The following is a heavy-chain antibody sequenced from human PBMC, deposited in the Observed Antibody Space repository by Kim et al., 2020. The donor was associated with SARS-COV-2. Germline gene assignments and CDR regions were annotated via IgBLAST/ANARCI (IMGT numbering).Heavy chain of an antibody. CDR3: ARGEAYYYYGMDV. Sequence: ASVKVSCKASGYTFTGYYMHWVRQAPGQGLEWMGRINTNSGGTNYAQKFQGRVTMTRDTSISTAYMELSRLRSDDTAVYYCARGEAYYYYGMDVWGQGTTVTVSS. CDR2: INTNSGGT. D-gene: IGHD1-26*01. CDR1: GYTFTGYY. J-gene: IGHJ6*02. V-gene: IGHV1-2*06.